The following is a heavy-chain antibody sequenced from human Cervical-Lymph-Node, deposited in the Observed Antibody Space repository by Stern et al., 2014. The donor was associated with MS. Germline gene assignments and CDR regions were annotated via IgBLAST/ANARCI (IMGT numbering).Heavy chain of an antibody. D-gene: IGHD6-19*01. J-gene: IGHJ4*02. CDR3: ARGGRGSGLEY. Sequence: VQLVESGGGVVQPGRSLSLSCVVSGFTFSTYAMHWVRQAPGKGLEWVAFVSYDGTKSNSTDSVKARFTISRDYSKNTLYLHMNSLRDEDTAVYFCARGGRGSGLEYWGQGALVTVSS. CDR2: VSYDGTKS. V-gene: IGHV3-30-3*01. CDR1: GFTFSTYA.